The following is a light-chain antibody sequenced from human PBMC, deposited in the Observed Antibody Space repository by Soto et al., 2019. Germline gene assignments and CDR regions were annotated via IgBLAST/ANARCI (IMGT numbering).Light chain of an antibody. CDR2: GAS. CDR1: QSVSNRY. J-gene: IGKJ1*01. CDR3: QHYGGSLWT. Sequence: DIVLTQSPGTLSLSPGERATLSCWASQSVSNRYLAWYQQKPGQAPRLLIYGASSRVTGVPDRFSGSGSATDFTLTISRLEPEDFAVYFCQHYGGSLWTFGQGTKVDIK. V-gene: IGKV3-20*01.